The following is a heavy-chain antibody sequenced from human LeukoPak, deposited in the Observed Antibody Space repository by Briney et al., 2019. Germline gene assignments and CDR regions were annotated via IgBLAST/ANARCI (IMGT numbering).Heavy chain of an antibody. J-gene: IGHJ4*02. CDR2: INPNSGGT. Sequence: ASVKVSCKASGYTFTGYYMHWVRQAPGQGLEWMGRINPNSGGTNYAQKFQGRVTMTRDTSISTAYMELSRLRSGDTAVYYCARDSERYSSGLEPLDYWGQGTLVTVSS. V-gene: IGHV1-2*06. CDR3: ARDSERYSSGLEPLDY. D-gene: IGHD6-19*01. CDR1: GYTFTGYY.